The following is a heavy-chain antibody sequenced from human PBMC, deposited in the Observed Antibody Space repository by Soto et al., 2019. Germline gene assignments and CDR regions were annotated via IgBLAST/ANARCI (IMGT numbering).Heavy chain of an antibody. Sequence: PGGSLRLSCVPSGFIFSTYAMHWVRQAPGKGLEWVAIISYDGTNKYYADSVKGRFTISRDNSKNTLYLQMNSLRVEDTALYYCAKDRGRYCSGGTCYLFDSWGQGALVTVSS. CDR2: ISYDGTNK. J-gene: IGHJ4*02. CDR3: AKDRGRYCSGGTCYLFDS. CDR1: GFIFSTYA. D-gene: IGHD2-15*01. V-gene: IGHV3-30*04.